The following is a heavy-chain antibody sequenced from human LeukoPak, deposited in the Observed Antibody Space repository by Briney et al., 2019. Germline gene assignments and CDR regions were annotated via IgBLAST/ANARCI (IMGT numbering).Heavy chain of an antibody. Sequence: GGSLRLSCAGSGFTFGGYGMHWFRQTPGKGLEWVAVIAYGGSRAFYADSVKGRFTISRDNSKNTMSVQMDDLRAEDTAVYYCTRYNNDHFDYWGQGTLVTVSS. J-gene: IGHJ4*02. V-gene: IGHV3-33*01. CDR1: GFTFGGYG. CDR3: TRYNNDHFDY. D-gene: IGHD1-14*01. CDR2: IAYGGSRA.